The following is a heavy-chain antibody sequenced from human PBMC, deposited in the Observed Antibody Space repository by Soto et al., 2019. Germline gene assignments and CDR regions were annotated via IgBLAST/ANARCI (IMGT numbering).Heavy chain of an antibody. CDR1: GYTHTFNTYA. CDR3: AKRGTTVTTDYYYSYGMDV. CDR2: ITGSGGST. V-gene: IGHV3-23*01. J-gene: IGHJ6*02. D-gene: IGHD4-4*01. Sequence: GGSLRLSCAGSGYTHTFNTYAMSWVRQAPGKGLEWVSAITGSGGSTYYADSVKGRFTISSDNSKNTLYLQMNSLRAEDTAVYYCAKRGTTVTTDYYYSYGMDVWGQGTTVTVSS.